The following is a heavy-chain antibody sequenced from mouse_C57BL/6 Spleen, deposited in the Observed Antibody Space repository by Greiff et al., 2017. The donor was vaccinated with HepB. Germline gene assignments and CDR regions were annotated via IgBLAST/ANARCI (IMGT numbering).Heavy chain of an antibody. D-gene: IGHD2-5*01. J-gene: IGHJ4*01. CDR3: ARFSNYYYAMDY. V-gene: IGHV1-39*01. CDR2: INPNYGTT. Sequence: EVQLQQSGPELVQPGASVKLSCTASGYSFTDYNMNWVKQSTGTSLEWIGVINPNYGTTSYNQQFKGKATLTVDQSSSTAYMQLNSLTSEDSAVYYCARFSNYYYAMDYWGQGTSVTVSS. CDR1: GYSFTDYN.